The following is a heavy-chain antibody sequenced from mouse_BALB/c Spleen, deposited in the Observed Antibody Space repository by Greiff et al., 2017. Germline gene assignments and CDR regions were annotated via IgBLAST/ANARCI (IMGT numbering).Heavy chain of an antibody. CDR3: ARLWDNYAMDY. CDR1: GFTFSSYG. V-gene: IGHV5-6*01. CDR2: ISSGGMYT. D-gene: IGHD4-1*01. J-gene: IGHJ4*01. Sequence: EVKVVESGGDLVKPGGSLKLSCAASGFTFSSYGMSWVRQTPDKRLEWVATISSGGMYTYYPDSVKGRFTISRDNAKNTLYRQMSSLKSEDTDMYYCARLWDNYAMDYWGQGTSVTVSS.